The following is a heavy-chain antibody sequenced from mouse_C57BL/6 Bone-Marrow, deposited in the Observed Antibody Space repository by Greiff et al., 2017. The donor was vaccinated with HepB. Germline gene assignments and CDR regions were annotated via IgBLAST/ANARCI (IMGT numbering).Heavy chain of an antibody. Sequence: VQLQQPGAELVMPGASVKLSCKASGYTFTSYWMHWVKQRPGQGLEWIGEIDPSDSYTNYNQKFKGKSTLTVDKSSSTAYMQLSSLTSEDSAVYYCARGEELGRYWGQGTTLTVSS. J-gene: IGHJ2*01. CDR1: GYTFTSYW. D-gene: IGHD4-1*01. CDR3: ARGEELGRY. CDR2: IDPSDSYT. V-gene: IGHV1-69*01.